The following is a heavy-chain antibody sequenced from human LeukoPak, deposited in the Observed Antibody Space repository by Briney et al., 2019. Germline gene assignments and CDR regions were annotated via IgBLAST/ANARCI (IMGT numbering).Heavy chain of an antibody. CDR2: INHSGST. CDR3: ARIRGIAVAGTHRYYFDY. CDR1: GGAFSGYY. Sequence: SETLSLTCAVYGGAFSGYYWSWIRQPPGKGLEWMGEINHSGSTNYNPSLRSRVTISVDTSKNQFSLKLSSVTAADTAVYYCARIRGIAVAGTHRYYFDYWGQGTLVTVSS. V-gene: IGHV4-34*01. J-gene: IGHJ4*02. D-gene: IGHD6-19*01.